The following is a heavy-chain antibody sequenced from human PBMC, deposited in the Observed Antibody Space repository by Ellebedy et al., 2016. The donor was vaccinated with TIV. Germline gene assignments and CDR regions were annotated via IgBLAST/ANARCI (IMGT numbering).Heavy chain of an antibody. V-gene: IGHV4-39*07. D-gene: IGHD3-22*01. J-gene: IGHJ5*01. CDR2: IYYSGST. CDR1: GGSISSSSYY. CDR3: ARGRQYSDSSGYYLDS. Sequence: SETLSLTXTVSGGSISSSSYYWGWIRQPPGKGLEWIGSIYYSGSTYYNPSLKSRVTISVDTSKNQFSLRLRSVIAADTAVYYCARGRQYSDSSGYYLDSWGQGTLVTVSS.